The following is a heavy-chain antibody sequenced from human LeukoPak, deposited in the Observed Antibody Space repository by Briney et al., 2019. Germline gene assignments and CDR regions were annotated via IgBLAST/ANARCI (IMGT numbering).Heavy chain of an antibody. CDR2: IEQDGGEK. V-gene: IGHV3-7*01. J-gene: IGHJ4*02. Sequence: GGSLRLSCVVSGFTFSDYWMSWVRQAPGKGLEWVANIEQDGGEKYYVDCVKGRFTISRDNAKNSLYLQMNSLRAEDTAVYYCARGRNIYRFWGQGTLVTVSS. CDR1: GFTFSDYW. CDR3: ARGRNIYRF. D-gene: IGHD1-26*01.